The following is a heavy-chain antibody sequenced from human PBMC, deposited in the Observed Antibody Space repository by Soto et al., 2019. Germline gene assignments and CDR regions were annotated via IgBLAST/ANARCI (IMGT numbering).Heavy chain of an antibody. J-gene: IGHJ4*02. CDR1: GFTFSNYW. V-gene: IGHV3-7*01. CDR3: ARVTPFGSSLFDY. CDR2: INQDGSVK. Sequence: EVQLVESGGGLVQPGGSLRLSCAASGFTFSNYWMSWVRQAPGKGLEWVANINQDGSVKYYVDSVKGRFTISRDNAKNSLYLQRSSLRGEDTAVYYCARVTPFGSSLFDYWGQGTLVTVSS. D-gene: IGHD3-10*01.